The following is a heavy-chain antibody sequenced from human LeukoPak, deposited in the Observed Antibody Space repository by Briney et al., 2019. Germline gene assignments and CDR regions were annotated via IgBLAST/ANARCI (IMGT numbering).Heavy chain of an antibody. V-gene: IGHV4-30-4*08. CDR2: IYYSGST. D-gene: IGHD2-2*01. J-gene: IGHJ2*01. CDR3: ARGRYCSSTSCYDWYFDL. CDR1: GGSISSGDYY. Sequence: SETLSLTCTVSGGSISSGDYYWSWIRQPPGKGLEWIGYIYYSGSTYYNPSLKSRVTISVDTSKNQFSLKLSSVTAADTAVYYCARGRYCSSTSCYDWYFDLWGRGTLVTVSS.